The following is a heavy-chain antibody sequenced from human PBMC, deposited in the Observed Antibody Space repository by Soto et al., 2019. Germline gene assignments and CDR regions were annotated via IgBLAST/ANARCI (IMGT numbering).Heavy chain of an antibody. CDR2: IKSKTDGGTT. J-gene: IGHJ3*02. V-gene: IGHV3-15*01. CDR3: TTDGAGEKGAFDI. Sequence: GGSLRLSCAASGFTFSNAWMSWVRQAPGKGLEWVGRIKSKTDGGTTDYAAPVKGRFTISRDDSKNTLYLQMNSLKTEDTAVYYCTTDGAGEKGAFDIWGQGTMVTVSS. D-gene: IGHD3-10*01. CDR1: GFTFSNAW.